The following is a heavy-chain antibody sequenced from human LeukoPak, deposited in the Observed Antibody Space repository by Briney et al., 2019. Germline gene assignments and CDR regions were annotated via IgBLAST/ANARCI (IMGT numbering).Heavy chain of an antibody. Sequence: ASVKVSCKASGYTFSGYYMHWVRQAPGQGLEWMGWISAYNGNTNYAQKLQGRVTMTTDTSTSTAYMELRSLRSDDTAVYYCAGDFMVGGDCDCLDYWGRGTLVTVSS. J-gene: IGHJ4*02. D-gene: IGHD2-21*02. CDR3: AGDFMVGGDCDCLDY. CDR1: GYTFSGYY. V-gene: IGHV1-18*04. CDR2: ISAYNGNT.